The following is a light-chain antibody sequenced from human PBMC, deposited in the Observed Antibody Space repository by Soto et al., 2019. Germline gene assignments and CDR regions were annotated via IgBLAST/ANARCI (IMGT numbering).Light chain of an antibody. J-gene: IGKJ4*01. CDR2: DTS. Sequence: EIVLTQSPATLSLSPGERATLSCRASQSVASYLAWYQQKPGQAPRLLIYDTSNRDTGIQARFSGSGSGTDFTLTISSLEPEDFALYYCQQRSNWLLTFGGGTQVEIK. V-gene: IGKV3-11*01. CDR3: QQRSNWLLT. CDR1: QSVASY.